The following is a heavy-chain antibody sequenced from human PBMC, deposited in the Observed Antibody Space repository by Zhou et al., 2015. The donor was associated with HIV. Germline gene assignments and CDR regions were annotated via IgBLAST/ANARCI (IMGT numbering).Heavy chain of an antibody. CDR2: IIPIFGTA. CDR1: GGTFSSYA. J-gene: IGHJ2*01. Sequence: QVQLVQSGAEVKKPGSSVKVSCKASGGTFSSYAISWVRQAPGQGLEWMGGIIPIFGTANYAQKFQGRVTITADKSTSTAYMELSSLRSEDTAVYYCARSHKEMAMVGYWYFDLWGRGTLVTVSS. V-gene: IGHV1-69*06. D-gene: IGHD5-24*01. CDR3: ARSHKEMAMVGYWYFDL.